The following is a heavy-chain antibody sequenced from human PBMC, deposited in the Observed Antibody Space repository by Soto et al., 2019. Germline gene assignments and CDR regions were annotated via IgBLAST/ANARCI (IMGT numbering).Heavy chain of an antibody. CDR3: ARHTDDSSGYYHYYYGMDV. Sequence: QVQLQQWGAGLLKPSETLSLTCAVNGGSGGSFSGYYWSWIRQPPGKGLEWIGEINHSGSTNYNPSLKSRVPISVDTHQNQFSLKLSSVTAADTAVYYCARHTDDSSGYYHYYYGMDVWGQGTTVTVSS. CDR1: GGSGGSFSGYY. V-gene: IGHV4-34*01. J-gene: IGHJ6*02. CDR2: INHSGST. D-gene: IGHD3-22*01.